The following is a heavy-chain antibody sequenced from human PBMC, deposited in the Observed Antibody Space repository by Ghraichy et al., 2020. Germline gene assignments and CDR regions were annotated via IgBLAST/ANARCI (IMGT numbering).Heavy chain of an antibody. Sequence: GGSLRLSCGVSGLTVSDYAMSWIRQAPGKGLEWVSYISDSADTIYYADSVKGRFTISRDNAKNSLYLLMNSLRAEDTAVYFCARVFHDYGDFGATFDYWGQGTLVTVSS. CDR1: GLTVSDYA. J-gene: IGHJ4*02. D-gene: IGHD4-17*01. V-gene: IGHV3-11*01. CDR3: ARVFHDYGDFGATFDY. CDR2: ISDSADTI.